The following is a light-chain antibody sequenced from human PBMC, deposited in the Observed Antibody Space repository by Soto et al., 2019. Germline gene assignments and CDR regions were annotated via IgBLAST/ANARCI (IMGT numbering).Light chain of an antibody. V-gene: IGLV1-51*01. CDR2: DDD. J-gene: IGLJ1*01. Sequence: QSALTQPPSVSAAPGQKVTISCSGSSXNIGGNSVSWYQQLPGTAPKLLIYDDDKRPSGIPDRFSGSKSGTSATLGITGFQTGDEADYYCGSWESSLSAYVFATGTKVTVL. CDR3: GSWESSLSAYV. CDR1: SXNIGGNS.